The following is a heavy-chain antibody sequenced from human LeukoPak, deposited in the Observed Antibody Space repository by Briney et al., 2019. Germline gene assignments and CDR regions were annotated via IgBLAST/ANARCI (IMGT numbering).Heavy chain of an antibody. CDR3: ARSPDIEATDRYYFDY. Sequence: PGGSLRLSCAASGFTFSSYDMHWVRQPTGKGLEWVAGIGTAYDTYYPGSVKGRFTISRESAKNSLYLQMNSLRAEDTAVYYCARSPDIEATDRYYFDYWGQGTLVTVSS. J-gene: IGHJ4*02. CDR2: IGTAYDT. V-gene: IGHV3-13*01. D-gene: IGHD5-12*01. CDR1: GFTFSSYD.